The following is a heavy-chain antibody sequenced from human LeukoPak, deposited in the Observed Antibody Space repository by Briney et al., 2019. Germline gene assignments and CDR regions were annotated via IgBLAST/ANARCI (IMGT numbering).Heavy chain of an antibody. V-gene: IGHV3-30-3*01. CDR3: ARGGYDSSGYYYGLDY. CDR2: ISYDGSNK. J-gene: IGHJ4*02. CDR1: GFTFSSYA. D-gene: IGHD3-22*01. Sequence: GRSLRLSCAASGFTFSSYAMHWVRQAPGKGLEWVAVISYDGSNKYYADSVKGRFTISRDNSKNTLYLQMNSLRAEDTAVYYCARGGYDSSGYYYGLDYWGQGTLVTVSS.